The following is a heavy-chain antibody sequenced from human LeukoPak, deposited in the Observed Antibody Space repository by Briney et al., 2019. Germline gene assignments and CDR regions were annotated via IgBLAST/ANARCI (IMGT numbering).Heavy chain of an antibody. CDR3: AKDYLKGNGIYDAFDV. D-gene: IGHD1-26*01. CDR1: GFTFNTYA. Sequence: PGGSLTVTCAASGFTFNTYAMSWVRQAPGKGLEWVSTIYTTHFTYHADSVKGRFTVSRDDSKNTLYLQMNSLRAEDTALYYCAKDYLKGNGIYDAFDVWGQGTMVTVSS. J-gene: IGHJ3*01. CDR2: IYTTHFT. V-gene: IGHV3-23*01.